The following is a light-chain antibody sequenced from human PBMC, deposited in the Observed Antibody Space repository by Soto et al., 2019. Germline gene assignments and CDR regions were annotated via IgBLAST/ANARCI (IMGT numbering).Light chain of an antibody. V-gene: IGKV1-5*03. CDR3: QQYNSYSPT. J-gene: IGKJ1*01. CDR2: KAS. CDR1: QSISTW. Sequence: DIQMTQSPSTLSASVGDRVTITCRASQSISTWLAWYQQEPGKAPKLLIHKASSLQSGVPSRFSGSGSGTDFTLTISSLHPDDFATNYCQQYNSYSPTFGQGTTVTIK.